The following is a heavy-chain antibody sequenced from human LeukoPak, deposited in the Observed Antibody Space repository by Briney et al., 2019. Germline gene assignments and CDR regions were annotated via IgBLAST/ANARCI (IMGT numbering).Heavy chain of an antibody. J-gene: IGHJ4*02. V-gene: IGHV3-33*01. CDR1: GFTFSSYG. Sequence: PGRSLRLSCAASGFTFSSYGMHWVRQAPGKGLEWVAVIWYDGSNKYYADSVKGRFTISRDNSKNTLYLQMNSLRAEDTAVYYCARVGYGGNSDYWGQGTLVTVSS. CDR2: IWYDGSNK. CDR3: ARVGYGGNSDY. D-gene: IGHD4-23*01.